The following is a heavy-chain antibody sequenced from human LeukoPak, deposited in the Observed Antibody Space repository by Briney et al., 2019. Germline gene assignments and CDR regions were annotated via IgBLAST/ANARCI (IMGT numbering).Heavy chain of an antibody. J-gene: IGHJ4*02. Sequence: GGSLRLSCAASGFTFSSYSMNWVRQAPGKGLEWVSSISSDSSYIYYADAVHGRFTVSRDNAKYSLYLQMNSLRAEDTAVYYCVRGSYGAYDYWGQGSLVTVSS. CDR3: VRGSYGAYDY. D-gene: IGHD4-17*01. CDR1: GFTFSSYS. CDR2: ISSDSSYI. V-gene: IGHV3-21*01.